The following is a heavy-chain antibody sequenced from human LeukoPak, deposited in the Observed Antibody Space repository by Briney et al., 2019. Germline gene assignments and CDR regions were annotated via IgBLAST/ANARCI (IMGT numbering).Heavy chain of an antibody. CDR1: GYTFTDYY. V-gene: IGHV1-2*02. J-gene: IGHJ4*02. CDR2: IDPNSGGT. CDR3: AREGPIVGATHLVDY. Sequence: GASVKVSCKASGYTFTDYYMHWVRPAPGQGLEWMGWIDPNSGGTNYAQKFQGRVTMTRDTSNSTAYMERSRLRSDDTAVYYCAREGPIVGATHLVDYWGQGTLVTVSS. D-gene: IGHD1-26*01.